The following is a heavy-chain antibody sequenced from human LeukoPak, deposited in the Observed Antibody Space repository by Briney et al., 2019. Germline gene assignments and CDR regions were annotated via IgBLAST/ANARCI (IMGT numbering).Heavy chain of an antibody. CDR1: GFTFDAYA. J-gene: IGHJ4*02. CDR3: VKPKTASSGWYFFDS. V-gene: IGHV3-9*01. Sequence: GGSLRLSCAASGFTFDAYAMHWVRQAPGKGLEWVSGISYNSDSTGYADCVKGRFIISRDNAKNSLYLQMHSLRAEDTALYYCVKPKTASSGWYFFDSWGQGTLVTVSP. CDR2: ISYNSDST. D-gene: IGHD6-19*01.